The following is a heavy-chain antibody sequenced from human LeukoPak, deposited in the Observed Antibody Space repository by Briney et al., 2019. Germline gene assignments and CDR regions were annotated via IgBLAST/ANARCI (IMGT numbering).Heavy chain of an antibody. Sequence: MSSETLSLTCAVSGYSISSGYYWGWIRQPPGKGLEWIGSIYHSGSTYYSPSLKSRVTISVDTSKNQFSLKLSSVTAADTAVYYCARDGHTDAFDIWGQGTMVTVSS. V-gene: IGHV4-38-2*02. CDR3: ARDGHTDAFDI. CDR1: GYSISSGYY. J-gene: IGHJ3*02. CDR2: IYHSGST.